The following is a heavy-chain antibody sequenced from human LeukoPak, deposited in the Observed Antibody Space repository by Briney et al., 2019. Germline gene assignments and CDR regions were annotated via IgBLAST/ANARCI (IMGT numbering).Heavy chain of an antibody. Sequence: PGGSLRLSCAASGFTFSSYAMHWVRQAPGKVLEWVALISYDGSNKYYADSVKGRFTISRDNSQNTLYLQMNSLRAEDTAVYYCARDGSGSYSDYWGQGTLVTVSS. CDR1: GFTFSSYA. CDR2: ISYDGSNK. CDR3: ARDGSGSYSDY. V-gene: IGHV3-30*04. J-gene: IGHJ4*02. D-gene: IGHD3-10*01.